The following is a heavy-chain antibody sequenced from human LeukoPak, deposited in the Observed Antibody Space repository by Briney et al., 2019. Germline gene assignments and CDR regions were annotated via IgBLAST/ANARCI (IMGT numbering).Heavy chain of an antibody. J-gene: IGHJ4*02. CDR1: GGTFSSYA. D-gene: IGHD3-9*01. Sequence: SVKVSCKASGGTFSSYAINWVRQAPGQGLEWVGRIIPIFGTANYAQKFQGRVTITTDESTSTAYMDLSSLRSEDTAVYYCARDPISDSYFDYWGQGTLVTVSS. V-gene: IGHV1-69*05. CDR3: ARDPISDSYFDY. CDR2: IIPIFGTA.